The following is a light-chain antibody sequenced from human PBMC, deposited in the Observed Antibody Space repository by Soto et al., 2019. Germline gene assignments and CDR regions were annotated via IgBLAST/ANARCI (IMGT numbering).Light chain of an antibody. V-gene: IGKV1-27*01. CDR3: QKYNSALWT. CDR1: QGISNY. CDR2: AAS. Sequence: DIQMTQSPSSLSASVGDRVTITCRASQGISNYLAWYQQKPGKVPKLLIYAASTLQSGVPSRFSGSGPATDFTLTISSLQPEDVATYYCQKYNSALWTFGQGTKVEIK. J-gene: IGKJ1*01.